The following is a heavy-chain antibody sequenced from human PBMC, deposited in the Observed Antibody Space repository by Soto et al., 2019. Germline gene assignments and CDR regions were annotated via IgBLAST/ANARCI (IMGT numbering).Heavy chain of an antibody. J-gene: IGHJ4*02. CDR2: TYYRSTWSN. D-gene: IGHD6-13*01. Sequence: QTLSLTCAISGDSVSSNSAAWTWIRQSPSRGLEWLGRTYYRSTWSNDYAMSVKSRITIIPDTSNNQFSLHLNSVTPDDTAVYYCARQIAATGTSGTFDYWGQGTLVTVSS. V-gene: IGHV6-1*01. CDR1: GDSVSSNSAA. CDR3: ARQIAATGTSGTFDY.